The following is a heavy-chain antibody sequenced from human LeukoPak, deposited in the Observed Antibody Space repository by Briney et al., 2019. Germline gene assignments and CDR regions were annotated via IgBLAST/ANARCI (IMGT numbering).Heavy chain of an antibody. J-gene: IGHJ4*02. D-gene: IGHD6-19*01. Sequence: SETLSLTCTVSSGSITGYYWSWVRQPPGKGLEWIGYVYATGTTNYNPSLKTRATISIDTSKNQLSLTLTSVTAADTAVYYCARVGSGGAWFDFWGQGTLVSVSS. CDR2: VYATGTT. CDR1: SGSITGYY. CDR3: ARVGSGGAWFDF. V-gene: IGHV4-59*01.